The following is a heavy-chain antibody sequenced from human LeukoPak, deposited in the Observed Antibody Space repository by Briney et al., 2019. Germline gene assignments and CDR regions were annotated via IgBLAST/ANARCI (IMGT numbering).Heavy chain of an antibody. J-gene: IGHJ4*02. Sequence: GGSLRLSCAASGFTFSSYVMSWVRQAPGKGLEWVLAISGSGGSTYYADYVKGRFTMSRDNFKHTLYLEMNSLREAATAVYYCAKAPIAAAGPYYFDYWGQGTLVTVSS. CDR1: GFTFSSYV. CDR2: ISGSGGST. V-gene: IGHV3-23*01. D-gene: IGHD6-13*01. CDR3: AKAPIAAAGPYYFDY.